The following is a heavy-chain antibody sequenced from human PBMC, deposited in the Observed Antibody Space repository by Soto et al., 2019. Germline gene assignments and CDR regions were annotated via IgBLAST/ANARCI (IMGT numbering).Heavy chain of an antibody. CDR2: IYYSGST. Sequence: SETLSLTCTVSGGSVSSGSYYWSWIRQPPGKGLEWIGYIYYSGSTNYNPSLKSRVTISVDTSKNQFSLKLSSVTAADTAVYYCARDGRWLQKLDYWGQGTLVTVSS. CDR3: ARDGRWLQKLDY. CDR1: GGSVSSGSYY. D-gene: IGHD4-4*01. V-gene: IGHV4-61*01. J-gene: IGHJ4*02.